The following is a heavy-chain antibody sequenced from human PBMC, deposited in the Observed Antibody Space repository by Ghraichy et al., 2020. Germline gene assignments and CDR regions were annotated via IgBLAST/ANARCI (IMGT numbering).Heavy chain of an antibody. J-gene: IGHJ4*01. V-gene: IGHV3-30*18. CDR3: AKVHSSGWYFFDY. D-gene: IGHD6-19*01. Sequence: GGSLRLSCAASGFTFSGYGMHWVRQAPGKGLEWVAVITYGGNNKYYADSVKGRFTISRDNSKNTLYLQMNSLRAEDTAVYYCAKVHSSGWYFFDYWGQGTLVTVPP. CDR2: ITYGGNNK. CDR1: GFTFSGYG.